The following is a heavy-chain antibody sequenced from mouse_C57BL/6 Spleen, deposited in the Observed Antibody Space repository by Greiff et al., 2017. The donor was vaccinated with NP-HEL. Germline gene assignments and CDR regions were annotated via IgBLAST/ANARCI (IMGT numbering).Heavy chain of an antibody. CDR2: ISSGSSTI. CDR1: GFTFSDYG. CDR3: ASYDYDEFAY. Sequence: EVQLQESGGGLVKPGGSLKLSCAASGFTFSDYGMHWVRQAPEKGLEWVAYISSGSSTIYYADTVKGRFTISRDNAKNTLFLQMTSLRSEDTAMYYCASYDYDEFAYWGQGTLVTVSA. D-gene: IGHD2-4*01. J-gene: IGHJ3*01. V-gene: IGHV5-17*01.